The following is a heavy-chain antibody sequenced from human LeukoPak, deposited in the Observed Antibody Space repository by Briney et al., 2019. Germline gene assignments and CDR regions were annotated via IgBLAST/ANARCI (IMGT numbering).Heavy chain of an antibody. CDR1: GFTFSSYS. J-gene: IGHJ5*02. CDR2: ISSSSSYI. V-gene: IGHV3-21*04. Sequence: RGSLRLSCAASGFTFSSYSMNWVRQAPGKGLEWVSSISSSSSYIYYAEPVKGRFTISRDNTEKLVYLQMNSLRPHDTAVYYFASGLLTSSSGYPYFETWGQGTLVTVSS. CDR3: ASGLLTSSSGYPYFET. D-gene: IGHD3-22*01.